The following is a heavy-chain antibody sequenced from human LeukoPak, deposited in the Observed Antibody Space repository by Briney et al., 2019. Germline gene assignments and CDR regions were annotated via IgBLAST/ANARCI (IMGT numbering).Heavy chain of an antibody. V-gene: IGHV4-38-2*02. D-gene: IGHD2-2*01. J-gene: IGHJ4*02. CDR2: IYRSGST. CDR1: GYSISSGYY. CDR3: ARVTGYCSSTICYRYYFDY. Sequence: SETLSLTCTVSGYSISSGYYWGWIRQPPGKGLEWIGTIYRSGSTYYNPSLKSRVTISVDTSKNQFSLKLTSVTAADTAVYYCARVTGYCSSTICYRYYFDYWGQGTLVTVSS.